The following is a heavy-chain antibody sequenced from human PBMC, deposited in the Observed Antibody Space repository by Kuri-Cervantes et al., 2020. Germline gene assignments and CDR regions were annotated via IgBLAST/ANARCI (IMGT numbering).Heavy chain of an antibody. Sequence: GESLKISCAASGFTFSSYSMNWVRQAPGKGLEWVSSISSSSSYIYYAYSVKGRFTISRDNAKNSLYLQMNSLRAEDTAVYYCARENDYSSGYDWDYYYYGMDVWGQGTTVTVSS. CDR3: ARENDYSSGYDWDYYYYGMDV. J-gene: IGHJ6*02. V-gene: IGHV3-21*01. CDR2: ISSSSSYI. D-gene: IGHD5-12*01. CDR1: GFTFSSYS.